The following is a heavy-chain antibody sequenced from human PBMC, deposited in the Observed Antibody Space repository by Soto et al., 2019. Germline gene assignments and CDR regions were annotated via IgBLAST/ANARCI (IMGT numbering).Heavy chain of an antibody. J-gene: IGHJ4*02. CDR3: AKGGEVGGVLGDH. Sequence: QVQLVESGGVVVQPGTSLRLSCEASGFAFNKFGMHWVRQAPGKGLEWVAFISYDGSYQYYADSVQGRLTITRDNSMNTLNMQLNSLRREDTAVYYCAKGGEVGGVLGDHWGQGTLVTVSS. V-gene: IGHV3-30*18. CDR2: ISYDGSYQ. CDR1: GFAFNKFG. D-gene: IGHD1-26*01.